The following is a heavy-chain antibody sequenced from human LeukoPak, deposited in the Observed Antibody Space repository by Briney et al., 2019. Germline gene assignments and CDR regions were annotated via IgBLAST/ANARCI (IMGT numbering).Heavy chain of an antibody. V-gene: IGHV4-38-2*01. D-gene: IGHD3-16*02. CDR2: VHQTGSP. Sequence: PSETLSLTCDVSGSSVNSDQYWGWMRHSPGAGLEWIGSVHQTGSPYYNPSLGSRVSISIDSTKNSFSLRLTSVTAADTAVYYCSMLRLGELSLLANAYDIWGQGTMVIVSS. CDR3: SMLRLGELSLLANAYDI. J-gene: IGHJ3*02. CDR1: GSSVNSDQY.